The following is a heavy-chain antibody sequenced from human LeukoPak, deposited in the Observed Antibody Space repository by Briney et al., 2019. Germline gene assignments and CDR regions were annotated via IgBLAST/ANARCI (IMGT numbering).Heavy chain of an antibody. J-gene: IGHJ3*02. Sequence: AGSLSPSCAASGFTFSSYSMNWLRPAPGKGLEWVSSITNSRSYIYYADSVKGRYTISRDNAKNSQYLQMNSLRAEDTAVYYCARGHGQKYYDIHHPPFDIWGQGTMVTVSS. CDR3: ARGHGQKYYDIHHPPFDI. CDR1: GFTFSSYS. D-gene: IGHD3-22*01. CDR2: ITNSRSYI. V-gene: IGHV3-21*01.